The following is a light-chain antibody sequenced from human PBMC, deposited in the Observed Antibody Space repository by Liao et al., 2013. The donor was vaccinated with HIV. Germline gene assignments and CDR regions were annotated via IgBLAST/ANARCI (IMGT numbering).Light chain of an antibody. J-gene: IGLJ1*01. CDR1: KLGAKY. V-gene: IGLV3-1*01. Sequence: SYELTQPPSVSVSPGQTASITCSGDKLGAKYACWYQQKPGQSPVLVIYQDTKRPSGIPERFSGSNSGNTATLTISRVEPGDEADYYCQLWDSSSDHPYVFGTGTQVTVL. CDR3: QLWDSSSDHPYV. CDR2: QDT.